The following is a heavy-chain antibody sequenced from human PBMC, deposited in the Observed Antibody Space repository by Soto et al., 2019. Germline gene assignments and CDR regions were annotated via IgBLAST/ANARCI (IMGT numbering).Heavy chain of an antibody. CDR1: GFTFSSYA. Sequence: EVQLLESGGGLVQPGGSLRLSCAASGFTFSSYAMSWVRQAPGKGLEWVSSISGSGGSTYYADSVKGRFTISRDNSKNTLYLQMSSLRDEDTAVYYCAKLFWGVIVTSYYYYGMDVWGQGTTVTVSS. V-gene: IGHV3-23*01. D-gene: IGHD3-16*02. J-gene: IGHJ6*02. CDR3: AKLFWGVIVTSYYYYGMDV. CDR2: ISGSGGST.